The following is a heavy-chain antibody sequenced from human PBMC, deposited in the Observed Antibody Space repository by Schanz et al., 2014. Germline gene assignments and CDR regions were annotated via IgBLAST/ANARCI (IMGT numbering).Heavy chain of an antibody. CDR3: ATGRAASNFGSEYFLY. Sequence: VQLVESGGGLVQPGGSLRLSCAASGFTFSSYSMNWVRQAPGKGLEWVALISYDGSNKYYADSVKGRFAISRENSKNTMFLQMSSLRPEDTAVYYCATGRAASNFGSEYFLYWGQGTLVTVSS. CDR2: ISYDGSNK. CDR1: GFTFSSYS. V-gene: IGHV3-30*03. J-gene: IGHJ1*01. D-gene: IGHD6-13*01.